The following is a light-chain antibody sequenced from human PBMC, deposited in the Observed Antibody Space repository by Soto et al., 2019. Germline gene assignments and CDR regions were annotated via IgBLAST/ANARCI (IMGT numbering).Light chain of an antibody. CDR2: GAS. J-gene: IGKJ4*01. CDR1: QSVRSN. CDR3: QQYNNWPLT. Sequence: EIVMTQSPATLSVSPGERATLPCRATQSVRSNLAWYQQKPGQAPRLLIYGASTRATGIPATFSGSGSGTEFTLTISSLQSEDFAVFYCQQYNNWPLTFGGGTKVDIK. V-gene: IGKV3-15*01.